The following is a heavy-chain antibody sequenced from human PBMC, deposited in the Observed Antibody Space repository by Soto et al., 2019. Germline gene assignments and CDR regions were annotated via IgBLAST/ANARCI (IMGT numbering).Heavy chain of an antibody. CDR2: ISSSSSYI. V-gene: IGHV3-21*01. D-gene: IGHD3-22*01. CDR1: GLTFSSYS. J-gene: IGHJ4*02. Sequence: GGSLRLSXAASGLTFSSYSMNWVRQAPGKGMEWVSSISSSSSYIYYADSVKGRFTISRDNAKNSRYLQMNSLRAEDTAVYYCARHKVEDYYDSSGYSPFDYWGQGTLVTVSS. CDR3: ARHKVEDYYDSSGYSPFDY.